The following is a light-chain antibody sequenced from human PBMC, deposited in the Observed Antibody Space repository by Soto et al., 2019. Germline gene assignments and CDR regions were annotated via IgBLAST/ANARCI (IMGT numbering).Light chain of an antibody. Sequence: EIGMTQSPATLSVSPGERATLSCRASQSVSNNLAWYQQKPGQAPRLLIYGASTRATGIPARFSGSGSGTEFTLTISSLQSEDFAVYYCQQYNSWALTFGGGTKVSIK. V-gene: IGKV3-15*01. CDR1: QSVSNN. CDR2: GAS. J-gene: IGKJ4*01. CDR3: QQYNSWALT.